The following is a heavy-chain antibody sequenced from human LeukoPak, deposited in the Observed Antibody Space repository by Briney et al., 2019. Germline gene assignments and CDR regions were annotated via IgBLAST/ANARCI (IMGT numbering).Heavy chain of an antibody. CDR2: IKKETDGGTT. J-gene: IGHJ4*02. Sequence: PGGSLRLSCAASGFTFSNAWMSWVRQAPGKGLEWVGRIKKETDGGTTDYAAPVKGRFTISRDDSKNTLYLQMNSLKTEDTAVYYCTTLRPLGWGQGTLVTVSS. CDR1: GFTFSNAW. D-gene: IGHD3-16*02. CDR3: TTLRPLG. V-gene: IGHV3-15*01.